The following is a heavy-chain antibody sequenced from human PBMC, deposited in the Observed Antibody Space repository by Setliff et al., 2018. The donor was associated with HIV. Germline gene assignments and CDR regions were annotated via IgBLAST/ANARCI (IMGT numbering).Heavy chain of an antibody. D-gene: IGHD6-13*01. CDR1: GFTFSNYA. J-gene: IGHJ4*01. V-gene: IGHV3-30-3*01. Sequence: GGSLRLSCAASGFTFSNYAMHWVRQAPGKGLEWVAVISYDGSNKYYLDSVKGRFTISRDNSKNTLYLQMNSLRVEDTAIYYCARGGASSLPLDYWGHGTLVTVSS. CDR2: ISYDGSNK. CDR3: ARGGASSLPLDY.